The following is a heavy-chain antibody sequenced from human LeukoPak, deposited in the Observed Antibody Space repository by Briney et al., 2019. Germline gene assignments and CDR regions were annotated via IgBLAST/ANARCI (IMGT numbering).Heavy chain of an antibody. V-gene: IGHV4-59*01. CDR2: IYYTGST. CDR1: GDSISDYY. Sequence: SETLSLTCTVSGDSISDYYWSWIRQPPGKGLEWIGYIYYTGSTNYNPSLKSRVTISVDTSKIHFSLKLNSVTAADTAVYYCARDRGYSYGYAFDIWGQGTMVTVSS. D-gene: IGHD5-18*01. CDR3: ARDRGYSYGYAFDI. J-gene: IGHJ3*02.